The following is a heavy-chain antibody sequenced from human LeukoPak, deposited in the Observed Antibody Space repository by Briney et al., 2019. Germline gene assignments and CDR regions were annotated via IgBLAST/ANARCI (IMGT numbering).Heavy chain of an antibody. J-gene: IGHJ3*02. CDR1: GYTFTSYA. CDR3: ARDRAREPLRFGESLDAFDI. Sequence: ASVKVSCKASGYTFTSYAMHWVRQAPGQRLEWMGWINAGNGNTKYSQKFQGRVTITRDTSASTAHMELSSLRSEDTAVYYCARDRAREPLRFGESLDAFDIWGQGTMVTVSS. CDR2: INAGNGNT. D-gene: IGHD3-10*01. V-gene: IGHV1-3*01.